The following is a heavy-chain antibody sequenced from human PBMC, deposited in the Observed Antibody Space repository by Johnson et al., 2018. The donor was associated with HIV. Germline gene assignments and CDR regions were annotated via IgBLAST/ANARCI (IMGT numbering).Heavy chain of an antibody. D-gene: IGHD1-26*01. CDR3: ARGSEDAFDI. V-gene: IGHV3-20*04. CDR1: GSNFDDYG. Sequence: EQVVESGGGVARPGGSLRLSCAASGSNFDDYGMSWVRQAPGKGLEWVSGINWNGGRTGYADSVKGRFTISRDNAKNSLHLQMNSLRAGDTAVYYCARGSEDAFDIWGQGTMVTVSS. J-gene: IGHJ3*02. CDR2: INWNGGRT.